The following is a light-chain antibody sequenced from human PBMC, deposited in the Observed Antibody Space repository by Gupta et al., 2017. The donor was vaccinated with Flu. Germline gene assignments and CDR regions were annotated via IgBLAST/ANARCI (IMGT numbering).Light chain of an antibody. J-gene: IGKJ3*01. V-gene: IGKV3-20*01. CDR1: QRVSATS. Sequence: EIALTQSPATLSLSPGERATLSCRASQRVSATSLAWYQHKRRQAPRLLVYGAATRATGVPDRFTGSGSGADFTLTIDRLEPEDFAVYYGQLYDTFGPGTTLDNK. CDR3: QLYDT. CDR2: GAA.